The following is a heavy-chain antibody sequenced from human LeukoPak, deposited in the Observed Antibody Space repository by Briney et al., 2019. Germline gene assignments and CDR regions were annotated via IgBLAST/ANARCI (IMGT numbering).Heavy chain of an antibody. V-gene: IGHV4-38-2*02. Sequence: SETLSLTCTASGYSISSGYYWGWSRQPPGKGLEWIGSIYHSGSTYYNPSLKGRVTISVDTSKNQFSLKLSSVTAADTAVYYCARDPRRAAAPDYWGQGTLVTVSS. CDR2: IYHSGST. CDR3: ARDPRRAAAPDY. D-gene: IGHD6-13*01. J-gene: IGHJ4*02. CDR1: GYSISSGYY.